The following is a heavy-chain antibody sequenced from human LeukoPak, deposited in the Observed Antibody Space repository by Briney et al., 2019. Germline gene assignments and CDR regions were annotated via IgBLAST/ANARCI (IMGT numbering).Heavy chain of an antibody. CDR3: TRAASSGPLFTYHMDV. CDR1: GGSISSYY. D-gene: IGHD3-22*01. J-gene: IGHJ6*03. V-gene: IGHV4-59*12. Sequence: SETLSLTCTVSGGSISSYYWSWIRQPPGKGLEWIGYIYYSGSTNYNPSLKSRVTISVDTSKNQVSLRLSSVTAEDTAMYYCTRAASSGPLFTYHMDVWGKGTMVTVSS. CDR2: IYYSGST.